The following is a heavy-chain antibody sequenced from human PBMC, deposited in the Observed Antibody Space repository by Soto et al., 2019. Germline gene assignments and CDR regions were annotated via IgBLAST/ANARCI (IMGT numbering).Heavy chain of an antibody. CDR1: GGSVTSYS. V-gene: IGHV4-59*02. CDR3: ARVPSFFGSGNWIDP. CDR2: ISSTGST. J-gene: IGHJ5*02. D-gene: IGHD3-10*01. Sequence: QVQLQESGPGLVKPSETLSLTCSVSGGSVTSYSWSWIRQPPGKGLEWIGYISSTGSTNYNPSLKSRVTISIDTSNRQFSLIMRSVTAADTAVYYFARVPSFFGSGNWIDPWGQGTLVTVSS.